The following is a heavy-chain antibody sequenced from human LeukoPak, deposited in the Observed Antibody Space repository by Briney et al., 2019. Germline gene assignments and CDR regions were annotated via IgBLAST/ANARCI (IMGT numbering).Heavy chain of an antibody. D-gene: IGHD3-10*01. Sequence: SETLSLTCNVSGGSIRGYYWSWIRQSPEKGLEWIGYIYSSGSTNYNPSLKSRVTMSVDTSKNQLSLKVSSVTAADTAVYYCARVFDSGSQAYFYYMDVWGRGTTVIISS. CDR3: ARVFDSGSQAYFYYMDV. J-gene: IGHJ6*03. V-gene: IGHV4-59*01. CDR1: GGSIRGYY. CDR2: IYSSGST.